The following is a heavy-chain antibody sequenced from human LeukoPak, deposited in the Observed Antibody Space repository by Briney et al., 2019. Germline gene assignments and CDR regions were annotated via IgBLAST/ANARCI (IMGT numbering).Heavy chain of an antibody. D-gene: IGHD6-19*01. Sequence: GGSLRLSCAASGFTFNSYTMNWVRQAPGKGLEWISYISRTGTTIYYADSVKGRFTISRDNAKNSLYLQMNSLRAEDTAVYYCARDQEQWLGGYFDYWGQGTLVTVSS. CDR1: GFTFNSYT. J-gene: IGHJ4*02. CDR3: ARDQEQWLGGYFDY. V-gene: IGHV3-48*01. CDR2: ISRTGTTI.